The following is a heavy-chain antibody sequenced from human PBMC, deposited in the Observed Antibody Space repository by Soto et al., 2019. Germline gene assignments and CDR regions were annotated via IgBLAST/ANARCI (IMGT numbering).Heavy chain of an antibody. CDR1: VFSFREYS. V-gene: IGHV3-23*01. CDR2: ISGDTATT. Sequence: GGSLRLSCAASVFSFREYSMTWVRQAPGKGLQWVSAISGDTATTHYADSVKGRFTISRDNSRDTLYLQMNSLRVEDTAIYYCAKPLQQWLLQGSGVDVWGQGTTVTVSS. D-gene: IGHD6-19*01. CDR3: AKPLQQWLLQGSGVDV. J-gene: IGHJ6*02.